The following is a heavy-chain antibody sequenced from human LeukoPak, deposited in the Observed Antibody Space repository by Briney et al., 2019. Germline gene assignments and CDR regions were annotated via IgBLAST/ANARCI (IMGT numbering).Heavy chain of an antibody. CDR2: VLPIFGTA. V-gene: IGHV1-69*13. Sequence: PVKGSCQASWGPLSSHAISWVGQAPGPGVEVMGGVLPIFGTANYAQKFQGRATITADESTSTAYMELSSLRSEDTAVYYCARTGIAAAGSGEYFQHWGQGTLVTVSS. J-gene: IGHJ1*01. CDR3: ARTGIAAAGSGEYFQH. D-gene: IGHD6-13*01. CDR1: WGPLSSHA.